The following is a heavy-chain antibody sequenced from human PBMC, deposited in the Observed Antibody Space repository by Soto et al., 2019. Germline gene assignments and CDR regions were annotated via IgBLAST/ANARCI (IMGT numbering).Heavy chain of an antibody. J-gene: IGHJ4*02. CDR3: AKLKAYSYGPGAYFDY. V-gene: IGHV3-23*01. Sequence: GGSLRLSCGASGFTFSSYAMSWVRQAPGKGLGWVPAISGSGGSTDYVDSVKGRFTISRDNSKNTLYLQMNSLRAEDTAVYYCAKLKAYSYGPGAYFDYWGQGTLVTVYS. CDR2: ISGSGGST. CDR1: GFTFSSYA. D-gene: IGHD5-18*01.